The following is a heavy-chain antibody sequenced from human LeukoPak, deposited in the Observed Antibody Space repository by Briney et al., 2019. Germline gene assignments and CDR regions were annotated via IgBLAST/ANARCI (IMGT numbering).Heavy chain of an antibody. CDR1: GYTFTSYG. J-gene: IGHJ4*02. V-gene: IGHV1-18*01. CDR2: ISGFNGNT. Sequence: ASVKVSCKASGYTFTSYGIIWVRQAPGQGLECMGWISGFNGNTNSAQKFQGRVTLTTDTSTSTAYMELRSLRSDDTAVHYCARDRDGYYGGDYWGQGTLVTVSS. CDR3: ARDRDGYYGGDY. D-gene: IGHD5-24*01.